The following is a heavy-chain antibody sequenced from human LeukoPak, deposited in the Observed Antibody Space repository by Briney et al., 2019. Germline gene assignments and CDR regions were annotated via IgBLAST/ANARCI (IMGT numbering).Heavy chain of an antibody. CDR2: IYYSGST. D-gene: IGHD3-3*01. Sequence: SETLSLTCTVSGGSISSYYWSWIRQPAGKGLEWIGDIYYSGSTNYNPSLKSRVTISVDTSKNQLSLKLSSVTAADTAVYYCARADYDFWSGYYVHGAFDIWGQGTMVTVSS. V-gene: IGHV4-59*01. CDR3: ARADYDFWSGYYVHGAFDI. CDR1: GGSISSYY. J-gene: IGHJ3*02.